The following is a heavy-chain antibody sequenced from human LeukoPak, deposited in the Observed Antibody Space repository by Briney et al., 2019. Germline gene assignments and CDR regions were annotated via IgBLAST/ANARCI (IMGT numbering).Heavy chain of an antibody. V-gene: IGHV1-18*01. CDR2: ISAYNGNT. D-gene: IGHD3-9*01. CDR1: GYTFTTYG. Sequence: ASVKVSCKASGYTFTTYGISWVRQAPGQGLEWMGWISAYNGNTNYAQKLQGRVTMTTDTSTSTAYMELRSLGSDETAVYYCARVDLLTGYYFFDYWGQGTLVTVSS. J-gene: IGHJ4*02. CDR3: ARVDLLTGYYFFDY.